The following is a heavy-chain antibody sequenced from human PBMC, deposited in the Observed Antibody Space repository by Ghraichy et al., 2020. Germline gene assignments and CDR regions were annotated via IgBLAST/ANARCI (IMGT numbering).Heavy chain of an antibody. CDR2: IGSSGEST. CDR3: MRGGWGVN. J-gene: IGHJ4*02. Sequence: GGSLRLSCTASGFPFSTSVMSWARQAPGKGLEWFSTIGSSGESTFYADSVKGRFTISRDNSKNTLFLQMSSLRTEETAVYYCMRGGWGVNWGQGALVTVS. CDR1: GFPFSTSV. V-gene: IGHV3-23*01. D-gene: IGHD3-16*01.